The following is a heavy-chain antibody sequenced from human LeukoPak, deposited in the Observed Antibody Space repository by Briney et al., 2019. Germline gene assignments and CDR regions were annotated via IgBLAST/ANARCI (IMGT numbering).Heavy chain of an antibody. CDR3: AREDSSNWFFSFDY. V-gene: IGHV1-69*04. CDR2: IIPILGLA. J-gene: IGHJ4*02. CDR1: GGTFSSYA. Sequence: SVTVSCKASGGTFSSYAITWVRQAPGQGLEWMGRIIPILGLANYAQKFQGRVTITADKSTSTAYMELSSLRSEDTAVYFCAREDSSNWFFSFDYWGLGTLVTVSS. D-gene: IGHD6-13*01.